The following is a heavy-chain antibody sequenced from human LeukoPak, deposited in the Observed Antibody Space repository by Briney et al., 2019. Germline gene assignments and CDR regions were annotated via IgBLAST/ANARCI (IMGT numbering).Heavy chain of an antibody. CDR3: ARNLGAPVPDAFDI. CDR2: IYYSGST. CDR1: GGSISSYY. D-gene: IGHD3-16*01. J-gene: IGHJ3*02. Sequence: PSETLSLTCTVSGGSISSYYWSWLRQPPGKGLEWLGYIYYSGSTNYNPSLKSRVTISVDTSKNQFSLKLSSVTAADTAVYYCARNLGAPVPDAFDIWGQGTMVTVSS. V-gene: IGHV4-59*01.